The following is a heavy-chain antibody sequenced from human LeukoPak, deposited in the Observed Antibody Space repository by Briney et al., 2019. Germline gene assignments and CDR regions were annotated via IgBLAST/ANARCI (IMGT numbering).Heavy chain of an antibody. CDR3: ARGREQWLVLHNWFDP. D-gene: IGHD6-19*01. J-gene: IGHJ5*02. CDR2: IYYSGST. V-gene: IGHV4-31*03. CDR1: GGSISSGGYY. Sequence: SETLSLTCTVSGGSISSGGYYWSWIRQHPGKGLEWIGYIYYSGSTYYNPSLKSRVTISVDTSKNQFSLKLSSVTAADTAVYYCARGREQWLVLHNWFDPWGQGTLVTVSS.